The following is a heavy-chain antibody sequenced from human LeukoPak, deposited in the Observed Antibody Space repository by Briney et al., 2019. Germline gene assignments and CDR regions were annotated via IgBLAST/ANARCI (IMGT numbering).Heavy chain of an antibody. D-gene: IGHD5-12*01. CDR1: GFTFSDYY. Sequence: GGSLRLSCEASGFTFSDYYMSWIRQAPGKGLERISHISSSGSTIYNADSVKGRFTISRDNSKNTLYLQMNSLRAEDTAVYYCARGEKRTWWLRLGYWGQGTLVTVSS. V-gene: IGHV3-11*04. J-gene: IGHJ4*02. CDR2: ISSSGSTI. CDR3: ARGEKRTWWLRLGY.